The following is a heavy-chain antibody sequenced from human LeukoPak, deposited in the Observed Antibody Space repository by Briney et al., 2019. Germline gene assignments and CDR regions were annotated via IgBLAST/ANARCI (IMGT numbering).Heavy chain of an antibody. D-gene: IGHD4-17*01. CDR1: VYTFTIYY. V-gene: IGHV1-46*01. CDR2: INPSGGST. Sequence: GASVKVSCKSSVYTFTIYYMHWVRQAPGRGLEWMGIINPSGGSTSYAQKFQGRVTMTRDTSTSTVYMELSSLRSEDTAVYYCARDWNLYGDSYVADYWGQGTLVTVSS. CDR3: ARDWNLYGDSYVADY. J-gene: IGHJ4*02.